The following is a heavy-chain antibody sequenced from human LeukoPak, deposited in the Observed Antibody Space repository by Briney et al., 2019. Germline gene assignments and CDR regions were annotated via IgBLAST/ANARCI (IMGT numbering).Heavy chain of an antibody. J-gene: IGHJ4*02. CDR1: GFSFSGHW. V-gene: IGHV3-74*01. CDR2: ISPTGSTT. CDR3: ARGPSSNWSGLDF. Sequence: GSLRLSCAASGFSFSGHWMHWARQLPGKGLVLVSRISPTGSTTSYADSVKGRFTVSRDNAKNTLYLQVNNLRAEDTAVYYCARGPSSNWSGLDFWGQGTLLTVSS. D-gene: IGHD6-13*01.